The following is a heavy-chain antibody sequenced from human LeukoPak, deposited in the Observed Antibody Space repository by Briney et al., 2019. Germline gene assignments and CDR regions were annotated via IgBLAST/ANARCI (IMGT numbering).Heavy chain of an antibody. V-gene: IGHV3-21*04. Sequence: GGSLRLSCAASGFTFSTYSMNWVRQAPGKGLDWVSYSSSSGRYIYYADSVKGRFTISRDNAKNSLYLQMNSLRAEDTAVYYCAKTPTVVPAATRLDYWGQGTLVTVSS. CDR2: SSSSGRYI. J-gene: IGHJ4*02. CDR1: GFTFSTYS. CDR3: AKTPTVVPAATRLDY. D-gene: IGHD2-2*01.